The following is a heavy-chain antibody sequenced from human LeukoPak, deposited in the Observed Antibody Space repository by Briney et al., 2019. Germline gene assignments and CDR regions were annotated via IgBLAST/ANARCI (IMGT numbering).Heavy chain of an antibody. D-gene: IGHD2-2*01. CDR1: GGSISSYY. CDR3: VGSVVPAASYFDY. J-gene: IGHJ4*02. CDR2: IYYSGST. V-gene: IGHV4-59*01. Sequence: SETLSLTCTVSGGSISSYYWSWIRQPPGKGLEWIGYIYYSGSTNYNPSLKSRVTISVDTSKNRFSLKLSSVTAADTAVYYCVGSVVPAASYFDYWGQGTLVTVSS.